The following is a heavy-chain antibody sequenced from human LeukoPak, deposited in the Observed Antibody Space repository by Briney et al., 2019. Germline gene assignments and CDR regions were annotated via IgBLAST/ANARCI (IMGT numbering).Heavy chain of an antibody. D-gene: IGHD6-19*01. CDR2: INPNSGGT. CDR1: GYTFTGYY. J-gene: IGHJ4*02. CDR3: ARVGSGGWYSPFDY. V-gene: IGHV1-2*02. Sequence: ASVKVSCKASGYTFTGYYMHWVRQAPGQGLEWMGWINPNSGGTNYAQKFQGRVTMTRDTSISTAYMELSRLRSDDTAVYYCARVGSGGWYSPFDYWGQGTLVTVSS.